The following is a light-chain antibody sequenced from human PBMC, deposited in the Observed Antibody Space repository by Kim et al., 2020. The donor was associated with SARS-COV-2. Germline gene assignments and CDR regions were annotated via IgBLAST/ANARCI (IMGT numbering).Light chain of an antibody. CDR2: EVT. Sequence: SGSPGQSITIFCTETSSDVGTYNLVSWYQQRPGKAPKLLIYEVTKRPSGVSNRFSGSKSGNTASLTISGLQAEDEADYYCCSYARIFGAGTQLTVL. CDR1: SSDVGTYNL. V-gene: IGLV2-23*02. J-gene: IGLJ2*01. CDR3: CSYARI.